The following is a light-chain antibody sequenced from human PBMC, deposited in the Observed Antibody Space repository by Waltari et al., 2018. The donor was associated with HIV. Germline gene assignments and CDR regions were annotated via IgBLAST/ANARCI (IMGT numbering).Light chain of an antibody. Sequence: QSVLTQPPSASGTPGQRVTISCSGSSSNIGSKYVYWYQQLPGTAPKLIIFRNYQRPSGVPDRVSGSKSGTSASLAISGLRSEDEADYYCAALDDSLIDQVVFGGGTKLTVL. CDR2: RNY. CDR1: SSNIGSKY. V-gene: IGLV1-47*01. CDR3: AALDDSLIDQVV. J-gene: IGLJ2*01.